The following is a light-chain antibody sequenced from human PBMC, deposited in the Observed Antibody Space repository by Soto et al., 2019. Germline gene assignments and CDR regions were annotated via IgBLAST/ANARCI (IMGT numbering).Light chain of an antibody. CDR3: QQYYSYPRT. Sequence: DIPMTQSPSTLSASVGDRVTITCRASQSISSWLAWYQHKPGKAPNLLIYKASSLESGVPSRFSGSGSGTEFTLTISSLQPDDFATYYCQQYYSYPRTFGQGTKVEIK. CDR2: KAS. J-gene: IGKJ1*01. V-gene: IGKV1-5*03. CDR1: QSISSW.